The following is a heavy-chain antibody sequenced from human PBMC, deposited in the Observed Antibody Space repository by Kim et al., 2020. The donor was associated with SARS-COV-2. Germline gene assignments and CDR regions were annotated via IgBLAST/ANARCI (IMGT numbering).Heavy chain of an antibody. J-gene: IGHJ4*02. Sequence: SETLSLTCTVSGGSISNYYWSWIRQPPGKGLEWIGYIYYSGTTIYNPSLKSRVTISIDRSNNQLSLKLSSVTAADTAVYYCARSAGRGINFWTGAQYKNYFDSWGQGNLVTVSA. CDR2: IYYSGTT. CDR1: GGSISNYY. D-gene: IGHD3-3*01. CDR3: ARSAGRGINFWTGAQYKNYFDS. V-gene: IGHV4-59*08.